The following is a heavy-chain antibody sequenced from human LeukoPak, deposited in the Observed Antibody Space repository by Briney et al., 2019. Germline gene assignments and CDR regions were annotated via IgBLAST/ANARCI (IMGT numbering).Heavy chain of an antibody. Sequence: ASVKVSCKASGYTFTSYDISWVRQATGQGLEWMGWMNPNSGNTGYAQKFQGRVTITRKTSISTAHMELSSLTSEDTAVYYCARGVLGDYWGQGTLVTVSS. D-gene: IGHD3-16*01. CDR1: GYTFTSYD. V-gene: IGHV1-8*03. J-gene: IGHJ4*02. CDR2: MNPNSGNT. CDR3: ARGVLGDY.